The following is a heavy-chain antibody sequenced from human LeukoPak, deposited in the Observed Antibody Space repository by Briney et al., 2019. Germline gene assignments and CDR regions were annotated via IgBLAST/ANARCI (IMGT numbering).Heavy chain of an antibody. CDR2: IYTSGST. CDR3: ARAGYCSGGSCYPFDY. D-gene: IGHD2-15*01. J-gene: IGHJ4*02. CDR1: GGSISSYY. Sequence: SETLSLTCTVSGGSISSYYWSWIRQPPGKGLEWIGRIYTSGSTNYNPSLKSRVTMSVDTSKNQFSLKLSSVTAADTAVYYCARAGYCSGGSCYPFDYWGQGTLVTVSS. V-gene: IGHV4-4*07.